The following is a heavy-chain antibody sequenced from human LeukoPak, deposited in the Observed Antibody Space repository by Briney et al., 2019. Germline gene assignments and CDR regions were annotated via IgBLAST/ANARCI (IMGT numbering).Heavy chain of an antibody. Sequence: PGGSLRLSCASSGFMFSTYWMTWVRQAPGKGLEWVANIKPDGSVTYYVDSVKGRFTISRDNTKNLLYLQMNSLRGEDAAVYYCGGFGYEAAVDLWGQGTLVTVSS. CDR3: GGFGYEAAVDL. D-gene: IGHD6-13*01. V-gene: IGHV3-7*01. CDR1: GFMFSTYW. J-gene: IGHJ4*02. CDR2: IKPDGSVT.